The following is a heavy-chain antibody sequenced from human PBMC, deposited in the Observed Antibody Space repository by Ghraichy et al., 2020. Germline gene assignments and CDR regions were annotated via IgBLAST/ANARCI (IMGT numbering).Heavy chain of an antibody. J-gene: IGHJ6*03. CDR3: ARGLGYCSGGSCYSRDYDYYMDV. CDR1: GGSFSGYY. CDR2: ITHSGST. Sequence: SETLSLTCAVYGGSFSGYYWSWIRQPPGKGLEWIGEITHSGSTNYNPSLKSRVTISVDTSKNQFSLKLSSVTAADTAVYYCARGLGYCSGGSCYSRDYDYYMDVWGKGTTVTVSS. D-gene: IGHD2-15*01. V-gene: IGHV4-34*01.